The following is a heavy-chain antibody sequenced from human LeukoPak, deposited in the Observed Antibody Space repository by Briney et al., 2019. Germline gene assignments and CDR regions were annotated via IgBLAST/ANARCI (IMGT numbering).Heavy chain of an antibody. V-gene: IGHV1-24*01. CDR3: ATLGDNYYDSSGTRDY. Sequence: ASVTVSCKVSGYTLTELSMHWVRQAPGKGLEWMGGFDPEDGETIYAQKFQGRVTMTEDTSTDTAYMELSSLRSEDTAVYYCATLGDNYYDSSGTRDYWGQGTLVTVSS. J-gene: IGHJ4*02. D-gene: IGHD3-22*01. CDR1: GYTLTELS. CDR2: FDPEDGET.